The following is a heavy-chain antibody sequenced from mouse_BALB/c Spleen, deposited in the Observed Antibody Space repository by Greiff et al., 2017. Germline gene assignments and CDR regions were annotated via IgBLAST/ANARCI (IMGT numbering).Heavy chain of an antibody. J-gene: IGHJ3*01. CDR2: ISDGGSYT. CDR3: ARDRGYDGGGFAY. Sequence: EVQGVESGGGLVKPGGSLKLSCAASGFTFSDYYMYWVRQTPEKRLEWVATISDGGSYTYYPDSVKGRFTISRDNAKNNLYLQMSSLKSEDTAMYYCARDRGYDGGGFAYWGQGTLVTVSA. CDR1: GFTFSDYY. D-gene: IGHD2-2*01. V-gene: IGHV5-4*02.